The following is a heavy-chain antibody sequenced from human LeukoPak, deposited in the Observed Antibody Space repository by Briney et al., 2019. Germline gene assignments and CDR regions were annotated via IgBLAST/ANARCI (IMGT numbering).Heavy chain of an antibody. Sequence: GGSLRLSCTASGFTFGDYAMSWVRQAPGKGLEWVGFIRSKAYGGTTEYAASVKGRFTISRDDSKSIAYLQMNSLRAEDTAVYYCARVRSSTRRFDYWGQGTLVTVSS. D-gene: IGHD2-2*01. V-gene: IGHV3-49*04. J-gene: IGHJ4*02. CDR1: GFTFGDYA. CDR3: ARVRSSTRRFDY. CDR2: IRSKAYGGTT.